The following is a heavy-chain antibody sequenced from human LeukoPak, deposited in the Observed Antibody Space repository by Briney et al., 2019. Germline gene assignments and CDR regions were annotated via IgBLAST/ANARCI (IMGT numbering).Heavy chain of an antibody. CDR1: GGSISSSSYY. D-gene: IGHD3-3*01. CDR3: ARGARWLLYRERGYYFDY. J-gene: IGHJ4*02. Sequence: SETLSLTCTVSGGSISSSSYYWGWIRQPPGKGLEWIGSIYYSGRTYYNPSLKSRVTISVDTSKNQFSLKLSSVTAADTAVYYCARGARWLLYRERGYYFDYWGQGTLVTVSS. CDR2: IYYSGRT. V-gene: IGHV4-39*07.